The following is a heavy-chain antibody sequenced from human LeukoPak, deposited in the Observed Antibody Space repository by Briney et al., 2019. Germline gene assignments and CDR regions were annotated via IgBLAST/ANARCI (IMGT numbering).Heavy chain of an antibody. D-gene: IGHD3-22*01. V-gene: IGHV3-33*06. CDR2: IWYDGSNK. CDR1: GFTFSSYA. CDR3: AKDQAFYDSSGYYFDY. J-gene: IGHJ4*02. Sequence: GGSLRLSCAASGFTFSSYAMSWVRQAPGKGLEWVAVIWYDGSNKYYADSVKGRFTISRDNSKNTLYLQMNSLRAEDTAVYYCAKDQAFYDSSGYYFDYWGQGTLVTVSS.